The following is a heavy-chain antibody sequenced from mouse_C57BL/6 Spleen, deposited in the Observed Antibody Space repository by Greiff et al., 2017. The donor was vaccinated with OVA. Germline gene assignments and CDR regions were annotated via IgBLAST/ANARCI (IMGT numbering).Heavy chain of an antibody. J-gene: IGHJ2*01. CDR2: IDPSDSYT. D-gene: IGHD2-1*01. Sequence: QVQLQQPGAELVMPGASVKLSCKASGYTFTSYWMHWVKQRPGQGLEWIGEIDPSDSYTNYNQKFKGKSTLTVDKSSSTAYMQLSSLTSEDSAVYYCARGPLLSYFDYWGQGTTLIVSS. CDR3: ARGPLLSYFDY. V-gene: IGHV1-69*01. CDR1: GYTFTSYW.